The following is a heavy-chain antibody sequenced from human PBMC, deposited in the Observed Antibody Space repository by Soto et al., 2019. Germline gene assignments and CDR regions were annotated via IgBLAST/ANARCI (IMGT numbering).Heavy chain of an antibody. CDR1: GGSITSGGYY. CDR2: IYSIGFT. CDR3: ARSVFP. Sequence: QVQLQESGPGLVKPSQTLSLTCTVSGGSITSGGYYWSWIRQHPGKGLEWIGYIYSIGFTYYNPSLTSRVTISVDAPKTLFSLKLSSVTAADTAVYYCARSVFPWGRGTLVTVSS. V-gene: IGHV4-31*03. J-gene: IGHJ5*02.